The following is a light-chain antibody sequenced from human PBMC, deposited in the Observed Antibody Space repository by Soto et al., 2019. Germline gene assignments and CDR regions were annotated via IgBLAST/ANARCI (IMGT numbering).Light chain of an antibody. CDR1: QWFSGKN. J-gene: IGKJ5*01. CDR2: SSS. Sequence: EIVLTQSPATLSLSPGERVSLSCGASQWFSGKNLAWYQQKPGQPPRLLIYSSSVRASGVPDRFRGSGSGTDVTLTITRLEPEDFAVYYCQQYGTWITFGQGTRLETK. V-gene: IGKV3-20*01. CDR3: QQYGTWIT.